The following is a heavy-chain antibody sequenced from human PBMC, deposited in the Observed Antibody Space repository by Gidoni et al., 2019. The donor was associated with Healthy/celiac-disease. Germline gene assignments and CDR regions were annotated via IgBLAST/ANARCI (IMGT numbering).Heavy chain of an antibody. CDR2: FDPEDGET. CDR1: GYTLTELS. Sequence: QVPLVQSGAEVKQPGASVQVSCKVSGYTLTELSMHWVRQAPGKGLEWMGGFDPEDGETIYAQKFQGRVTMTEDTSTDTAYMELSSLRSEDTAVYYCATDRYYYDSRPFDYWGQGTLVTVSS. V-gene: IGHV1-24*01. D-gene: IGHD3-22*01. CDR3: ATDRYYYDSRPFDY. J-gene: IGHJ4*02.